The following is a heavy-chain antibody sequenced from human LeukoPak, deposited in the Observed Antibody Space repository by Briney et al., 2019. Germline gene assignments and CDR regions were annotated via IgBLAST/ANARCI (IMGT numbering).Heavy chain of an antibody. J-gene: IGHJ5*02. CDR1: GGPFRGFF. D-gene: IGHD4-23*01. V-gene: IGHV4-34*01. CDR2: ISHSATS. CDR3: ARGIFYGGRNQYIWFDL. Sequence: SETLSLTCAVYGGPFRGFFWSWIRHAPGKGLEWLGEISHSATSNYSPSLKSRITISLDTSRSQFSLRLTSVTAADTAVYYCARGIFYGGRNQYIWFDLWGQGTLVTVSS.